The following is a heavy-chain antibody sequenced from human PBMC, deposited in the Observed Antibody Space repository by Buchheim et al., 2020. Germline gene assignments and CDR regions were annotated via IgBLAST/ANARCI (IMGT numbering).Heavy chain of an antibody. J-gene: IGHJ4*02. CDR1: GGSFSGYY. CDR2: INHSGST. V-gene: IGHV4-34*01. D-gene: IGHD2-2*01. Sequence: QVQLQQWGAGLLKPSETLSLTCAVYGGSFSGYYWSWIRQPPGKGLEWIGEINHSGSTNYNPSLKSRVTISVDTSKNQFSLKLRSVTAADTAVYYCARGWGHCSSTSCSPFDYWGQGTL. CDR3: ARGWGHCSSTSCSPFDY.